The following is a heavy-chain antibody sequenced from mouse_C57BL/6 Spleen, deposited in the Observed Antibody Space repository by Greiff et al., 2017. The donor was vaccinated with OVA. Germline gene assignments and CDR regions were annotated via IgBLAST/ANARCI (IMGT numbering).Heavy chain of an antibody. Sequence: VKLQESGAELVRPGSSVKLSCKASGYTFTSYWMHWVKQRPIQGLEWIGNIDPSDSETHYNQKFKDKATLTVDKSSSTAYMQLSSLTSEDSAVYYCARGDYYGSKNYAMDYWGQGTSVTVSS. CDR3: ARGDYYGSKNYAMDY. V-gene: IGHV1-52*01. CDR2: IDPSDSET. D-gene: IGHD1-1*01. J-gene: IGHJ4*01. CDR1: GYTFTSYW.